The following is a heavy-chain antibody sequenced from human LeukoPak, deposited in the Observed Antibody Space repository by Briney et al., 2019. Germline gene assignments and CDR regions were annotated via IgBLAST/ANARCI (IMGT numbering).Heavy chain of an antibody. V-gene: IGHV3-30*03. CDR1: GFTFSRHG. CDR3: ARDRAWNYFDY. Sequence: PGGSLRLSCAPSGFTFSRHGMHWVRQAPGKGLEWVAIISNDGSRKYFAHSVEGRFTISRGNSKNTLYLRMDSLRAEDTAVYYCARDRAWNYFDYWGQGTLVTVSS. D-gene: IGHD3-3*01. CDR2: ISNDGSRK. J-gene: IGHJ4*02.